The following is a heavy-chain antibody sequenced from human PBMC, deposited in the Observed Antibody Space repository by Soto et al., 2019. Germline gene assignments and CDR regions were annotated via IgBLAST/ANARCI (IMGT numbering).Heavy chain of an antibody. CDR2: ISSNGGST. CDR3: VKDPRIIMVRRANYYGMHV. V-gene: IGHV3-64D*06. J-gene: IGHJ6*04. D-gene: IGHD3-10*01. Sequence: PGGSLRLSCSASGFTFSSYAMHWVRQAPGKGLEYVSAISSNGGSTYYADSVKGRFTISRDNSKNTLYLQMSSLRAEDTAVYYCVKDPRIIMVRRANYYGMHVSGKGITVTVS. CDR1: GFTFSSYA.